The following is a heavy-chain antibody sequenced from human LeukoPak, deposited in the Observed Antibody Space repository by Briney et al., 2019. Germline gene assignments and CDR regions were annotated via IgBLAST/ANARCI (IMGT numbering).Heavy chain of an antibody. J-gene: IGHJ4*02. D-gene: IGHD2-2*01. CDR3: ATDADQSIVVVPAAI. V-gene: IGHV1-24*01. Sequence: ASVKVSCKVSGYTLTELSMHWVRQAPGKGLEWMGGFDPEDGETIYAQKFQGRVTMTEDTSTDTAYMELSSLRSEDTAVYYCATDADQSIVVVPAAIWGQGTLVTVSS. CDR2: FDPEDGET. CDR1: GYTLTELS.